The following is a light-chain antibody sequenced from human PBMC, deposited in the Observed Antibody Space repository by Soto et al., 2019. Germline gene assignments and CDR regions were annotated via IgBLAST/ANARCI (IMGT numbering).Light chain of an antibody. CDR3: HSYDRSLSESYV. Sequence: QSVLTQPPSVSGAPGQTVTISCTGSSSNIGGNYDVHWYQLLPGAAPKLLIYSNNNRPSGVPDRFSGSKSGTSASLAITGLQAEDEADYSCHSYDRSLSESYVFGIGTKVTVL. V-gene: IGLV1-40*01. J-gene: IGLJ1*01. CDR2: SNN. CDR1: SSNIGGNYD.